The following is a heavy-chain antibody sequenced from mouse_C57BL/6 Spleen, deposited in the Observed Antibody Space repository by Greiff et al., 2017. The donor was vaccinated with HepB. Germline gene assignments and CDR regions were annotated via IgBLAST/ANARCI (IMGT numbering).Heavy chain of an antibody. CDR3: AKENSNYLAWFAY. V-gene: IGHV5-4*01. D-gene: IGHD2-5*01. J-gene: IGHJ3*01. CDR1: GFTFSSYA. Sequence: EVQLVESGGGLVKPGGSLKLSCAASGFTFSSYAMSWVRQTPEKRLEWVATISAGGSYTYYPDNVKGRSTISRDNAKNNLYLQMSNLKSEDTAMYYCAKENSNYLAWFAYWGQGPLVTVST. CDR2: ISAGGSYT.